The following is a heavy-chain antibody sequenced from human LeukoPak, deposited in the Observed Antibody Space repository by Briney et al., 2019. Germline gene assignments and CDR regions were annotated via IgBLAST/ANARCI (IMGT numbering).Heavy chain of an antibody. J-gene: IGHJ6*02. CDR1: GGSISSYY. CDR3: ARLSKTRSSSWYYYYGMDV. CDR2: IYYSGST. D-gene: IGHD6-13*01. Sequence: SETLSLTCTVSGGSISSYYWSWIRQPPGKGLEWIGYIYYSGSTNYNPSLKSRVTISVDTSKNQFSLKLSSVTAADTAVYYCARLSKTRSSSWYYYYGMDVWGQGTTVTVSS. V-gene: IGHV4-59*08.